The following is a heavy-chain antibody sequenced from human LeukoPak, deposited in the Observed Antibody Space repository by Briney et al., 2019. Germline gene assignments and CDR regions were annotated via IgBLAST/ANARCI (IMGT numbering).Heavy chain of an antibody. CDR3: TRVGYGSGSSPNYYCYGMDV. Sequence: GGSLRLSCAASGFTLSDYSMNWVRQAPGKGLEWVSSISSSSRYIFYADSVKGRFTISRGNAKNSLYLQMNSLRAEDTAVYYCTRVGYGSGSSPNYYCYGMDVWGQGTTVTVSS. CDR2: ISSSSRYI. D-gene: IGHD3-10*01. CDR1: GFTLSDYS. J-gene: IGHJ6*02. V-gene: IGHV3-21*01.